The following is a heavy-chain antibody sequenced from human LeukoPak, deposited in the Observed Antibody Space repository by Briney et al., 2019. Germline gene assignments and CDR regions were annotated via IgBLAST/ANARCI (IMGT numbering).Heavy chain of an antibody. CDR2: IYFSGST. J-gene: IGHJ4*02. CDR1: GGSISSYY. CDR3: ARHYYYVSSGLFHY. V-gene: IGHV4-59*01. D-gene: IGHD3-22*01. Sequence: PSETLSLTCTVSGGSISSYYWSWIRQPPGKGLEWIGYIYFSGSTNSNPSLKSRVTISVDTSKNQLSLKLSSVTAADTAVYYCARHYYYVSSGLFHYWSQGTLVT.